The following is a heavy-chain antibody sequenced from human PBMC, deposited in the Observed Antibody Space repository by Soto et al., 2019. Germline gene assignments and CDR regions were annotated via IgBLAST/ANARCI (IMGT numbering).Heavy chain of an antibody. CDR1: GYTFTNYA. CDR3: ARGRSPPRYSSAWDYYFDY. J-gene: IGHJ4*02. CDR2: ISAYNGNT. V-gene: IGHV1-18*01. Sequence: QVLLVQSGAEVKKPGASVKVSCKTSGYTFTNYAMNWVRQAPGQGLEWMGWISAYNGNTEYAQRPQGRVTMTTDTSTSTAYLELRSLRSDDTAVYYCARGRSPPRYSSAWDYYFDYWGQGTLVTVSS. D-gene: IGHD6-19*01.